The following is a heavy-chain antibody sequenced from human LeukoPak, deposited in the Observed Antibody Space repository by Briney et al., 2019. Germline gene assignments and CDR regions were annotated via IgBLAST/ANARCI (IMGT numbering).Heavy chain of an antibody. V-gene: IGHV3-53*01. CDR1: GFTFSSYA. D-gene: IGHD1-26*01. Sequence: GGSLRLSCAASGFTFSSYAMSWVRQAPGKGLEWVSVIYSGGSTYYADSVKGRFTISRDNSKNTLYLQMNSLRAEDTAVYYCARDAGAKSDYWGQGTLVTVSS. CDR3: ARDAGAKSDY. CDR2: IYSGGST. J-gene: IGHJ4*02.